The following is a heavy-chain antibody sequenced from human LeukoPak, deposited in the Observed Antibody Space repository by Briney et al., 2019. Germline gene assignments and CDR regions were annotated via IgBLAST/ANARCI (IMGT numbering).Heavy chain of an antibody. D-gene: IGHD2-2*01. J-gene: IGHJ4*02. V-gene: IGHV3-23*01. CDR3: AKARGVVVVPAAETPFDY. CDR2: ISGSGVST. Sequence: PGGSLRLSCTASGFTFTSFAMHWVRQDPGKGLEWVSVISGSGVSTYYPDSVKGRFTISRDNSKNTVYLQMNSLRAEDTAVYYCAKARGVVVVPAAETPFDYWGQGTLVTVSS. CDR1: GFTFTSFA.